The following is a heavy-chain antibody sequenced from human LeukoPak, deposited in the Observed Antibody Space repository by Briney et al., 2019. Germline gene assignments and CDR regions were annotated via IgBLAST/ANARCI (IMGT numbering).Heavy chain of an antibody. CDR1: GYSFTSYW. CDR3: ASITMVRGVMTWFDP. Sequence: GESLKIPCKGSGYSFTSYWIGWVRQMPGKGLEWMGIIYPGDSDTRYSPSFQGQVTISADKSISTAYLQWSSLKASDTAMYYCASITMVRGVMTWFDPWGRGTLVTVSS. J-gene: IGHJ5*02. CDR2: IYPGDSDT. V-gene: IGHV5-51*01. D-gene: IGHD3-10*01.